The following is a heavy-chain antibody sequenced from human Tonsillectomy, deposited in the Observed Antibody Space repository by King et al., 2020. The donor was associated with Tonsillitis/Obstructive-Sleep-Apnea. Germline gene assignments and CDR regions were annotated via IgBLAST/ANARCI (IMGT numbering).Heavy chain of an antibody. CDR3: ARVAILGDYFDY. V-gene: IGHV3-13*04. D-gene: IGHD1-26*01. CDR1: GFTFSSYD. CDR2: IATAGDT. J-gene: IGHJ4*02. Sequence: EVQLVESGGGLVQPGGSLRLSCAASGFTFSSYDMHWVRQATGKGLEWVSGIATAGDTFYPDSVKGRFTISRENAKNSFYLQTNSLRAGDTAVYYCARVAILGDYFDYWGQGTLVTVSS.